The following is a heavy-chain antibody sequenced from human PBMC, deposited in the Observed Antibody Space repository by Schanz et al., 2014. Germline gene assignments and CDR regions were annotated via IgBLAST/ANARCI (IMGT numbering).Heavy chain of an antibody. D-gene: IGHD4-17*01. CDR3: AKDRGGDYEVSYYYGMDV. Sequence: QLQLVESGGGVVQPGRSLRLSCAASGFPFRSYVMHWVRQAPGKGLEWVAFISYDGSDKFYADSVKGRFTISRDNSNNTLSLQMNSLRNEDTAVYYCAKDRGGDYEVSYYYGMDVWGQGTTVTVSS. J-gene: IGHJ6*02. CDR1: GFPFRSYV. CDR2: ISYDGSDK. V-gene: IGHV3-30*18.